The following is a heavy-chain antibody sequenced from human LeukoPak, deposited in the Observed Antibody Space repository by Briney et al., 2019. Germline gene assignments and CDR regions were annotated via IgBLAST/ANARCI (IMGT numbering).Heavy chain of an antibody. CDR2: IYHSGST. D-gene: IGHD2-2*01. J-gene: IGHJ4*02. Sequence: SETLSLTCTVSGGSISSGGYYWSWIRQPPGKGLEWIGYIYHSGSTYYNPSLKSRVTISVDRSKNQFSLKLSSVTAADTAVYYCARVSCSSTSCLFDYWGQGTLVTVSS. CDR3: ARVSCSSTSCLFDY. CDR1: GGSISSGGYY. V-gene: IGHV4-30-2*01.